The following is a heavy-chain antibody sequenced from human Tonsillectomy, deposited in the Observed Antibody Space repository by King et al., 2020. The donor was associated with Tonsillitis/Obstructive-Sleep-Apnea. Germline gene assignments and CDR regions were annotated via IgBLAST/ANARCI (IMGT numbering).Heavy chain of an antibody. J-gene: IGHJ6*03. CDR1: GGSISSSNW. D-gene: IGHD3-3*01. CDR2: IYHSGST. V-gene: IGHV4-4*02. Sequence: QLQESGPGPVKPSGTLSLTCAVSGGSISSSNWWSWVRQPPGKGLEWIGEIYHSGSTNYNPSLKSRVTISVDKSKNQFSLKLSSVTAADTAIYYCARDQRISIFRQVIINYNYMDVWGKGTTVIVSS. CDR3: ARDQRISIFRQVIINYNYMDV.